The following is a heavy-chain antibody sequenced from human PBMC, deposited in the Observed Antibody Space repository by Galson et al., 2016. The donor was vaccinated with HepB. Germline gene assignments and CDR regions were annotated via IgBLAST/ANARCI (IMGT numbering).Heavy chain of an antibody. CDR1: GFTFSDSA. CDR2: IRSKANTYAS. V-gene: IGHV3-73*01. D-gene: IGHD2-21*02. J-gene: IGHJ4*02. CDR3: TKRRATEGKGDTFDN. Sequence: SLRLSCAASGFTFSDSAMHWVRQASGKGLEWVGRIRSKANTYASAYAASVKGRFTISRADSKSTAYLQRNSLKTEDTAVYYWTKRRATEGKGDTFDNWGQGILVTVSS.